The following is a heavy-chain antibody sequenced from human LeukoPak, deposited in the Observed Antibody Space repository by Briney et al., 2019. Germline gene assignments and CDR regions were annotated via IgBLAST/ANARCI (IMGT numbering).Heavy chain of an antibody. CDR2: IIPIFVTA. V-gene: IGHV1-69*05. CDR3: ARADCSSTSCPEDFDY. CDR1: GGTFSRYA. Sequence: GASLKVSCKAFGGTFSRYAISWVRQAPGQGLEWMGGIIPIFVTANYAQKLQGRVTIPTDESPSTPYMALGSLRSEDTGVYYCARADCSSTSCPEDFDYWGQGTLVTVSS. D-gene: IGHD2-2*01. J-gene: IGHJ4*02.